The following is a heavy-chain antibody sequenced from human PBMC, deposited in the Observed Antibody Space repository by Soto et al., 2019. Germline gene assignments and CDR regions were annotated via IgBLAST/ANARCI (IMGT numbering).Heavy chain of an antibody. CDR2: IEYSGST. CDR1: GGSISSSSYY. V-gene: IGHV4-39*01. J-gene: IGHJ6*02. Sequence: QLQLQESGPGLVKPSETLSLTCTVSGGSISSSSYYWGWIRQPPGKGPEWVGSIEYSGSTYYNPSLKRRVTISADTYKNQFSRKLSSVTAEDTAVYYCARPVRNYDFWSGGIGMDVWGQGTTVTVSS. CDR3: ARPVRNYDFWSGGIGMDV. D-gene: IGHD3-3*01.